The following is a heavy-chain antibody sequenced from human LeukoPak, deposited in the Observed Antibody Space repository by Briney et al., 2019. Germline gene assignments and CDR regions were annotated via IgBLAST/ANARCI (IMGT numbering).Heavy chain of an antibody. Sequence: PGGSLRLSCAASGFTLNSYTMYWVRQAPGKGLEWVSSISSSSSHMFYADSVKGRFSISRDNAKNSLYLQMNSLRAEDTAVYYCVRQSGNSYGHIDYWGQGILVTVSS. CDR1: GFTLNSYT. D-gene: IGHD5-18*01. CDR3: VRQSGNSYGHIDY. V-gene: IGHV3-21*01. CDR2: ISSSSSHM. J-gene: IGHJ4*02.